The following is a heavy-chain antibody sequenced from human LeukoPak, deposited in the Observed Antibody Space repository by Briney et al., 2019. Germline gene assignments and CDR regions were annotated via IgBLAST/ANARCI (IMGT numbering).Heavy chain of an antibody. CDR1: GFTFSSYA. CDR2: ISYDGSNK. Sequence: GGSLRLSCAASGFTFSSYAMHWVRQAPSKGLEWVAVISYDGSNKYYADSVKGRFTISRDNSKNTLYLQMNSLRAEDTAVYYCAREDDSSWYEGYFDYWGQGTLVTVSS. CDR3: AREDDSSWYEGYFDY. V-gene: IGHV3-30-3*01. J-gene: IGHJ4*02. D-gene: IGHD6-13*01.